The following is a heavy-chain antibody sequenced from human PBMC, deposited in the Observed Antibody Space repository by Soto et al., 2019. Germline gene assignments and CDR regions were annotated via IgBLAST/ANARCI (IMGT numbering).Heavy chain of an antibody. D-gene: IGHD3-22*01. V-gene: IGHV4-30-2*01. Sequence: QLQLQESGSGLVKPSQTLSLTCAVSGGSISSGGYSWSWIRQPPGKGLEWIGYIYHSGSTYYNPSLKSRVTISVDRSKNQFSLKLSSVTAADTAVYYCARGGYYYDSSGKIGRWFDPWGQGTLVTVSS. CDR2: IYHSGST. J-gene: IGHJ5*02. CDR3: ARGGYYYDSSGKIGRWFDP. CDR1: GGSISSGGYS.